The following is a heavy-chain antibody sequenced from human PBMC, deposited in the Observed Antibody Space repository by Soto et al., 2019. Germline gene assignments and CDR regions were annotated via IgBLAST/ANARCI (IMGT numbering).Heavy chain of an antibody. V-gene: IGHV4-34*01. CDR1: GGSFSGYY. D-gene: IGHD2-15*01. Sequence: SETLSLTCAVYGGSFSGYYWSWIRQPPGKGLEWIGEINHSGSTYYNPSLKTRVTISVDTSKNQFSLKLSSVTAGDTAVYYCARLDIVVVVAATGAFDIWGQGTMVTASS. CDR2: INHSGST. CDR3: ARLDIVVVVAATGAFDI. J-gene: IGHJ3*02.